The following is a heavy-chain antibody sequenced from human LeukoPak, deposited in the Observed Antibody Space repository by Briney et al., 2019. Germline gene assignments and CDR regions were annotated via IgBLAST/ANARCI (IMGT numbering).Heavy chain of an antibody. CDR2: ISDSGGST. CDR3: ANIPPVTHDAFDI. V-gene: IGHV3-23*01. D-gene: IGHD2-2*02. J-gene: IGHJ3*02. CDR1: GFTFSSYA. Sequence: PGGSLRLSCAASGFTFSSYAMSWVRQAPGKGLEWVSVISDSGGSTDYADSVKGRFTISRDNSKNTLYLQMNSLRAEDTAVYYCANIPPVTHDAFDIWGQGTMVTASS.